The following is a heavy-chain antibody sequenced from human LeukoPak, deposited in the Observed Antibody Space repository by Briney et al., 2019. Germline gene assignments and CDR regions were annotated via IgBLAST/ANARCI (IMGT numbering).Heavy chain of an antibody. CDR1: VYSISSGYY. Sequence: PSETLSLTCTVSVYSISSGYYWGWIRQPPGKGLEWIGSIYHSGRTFYNPSLKSRVTISVDTSKNQFSLKLTSVTAADTAVYYCARHVKWARVAAAGNRNWFDPWGQGTLVTVSS. CDR2: IYHSGRT. CDR3: ARHVKWARVAAAGNRNWFDP. D-gene: IGHD6-13*01. V-gene: IGHV4-38-2*02. J-gene: IGHJ5*02.